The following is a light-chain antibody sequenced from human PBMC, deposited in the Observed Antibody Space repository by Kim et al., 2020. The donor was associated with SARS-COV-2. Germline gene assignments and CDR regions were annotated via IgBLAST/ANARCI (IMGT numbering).Light chain of an antibody. V-gene: IGLV3-1*01. CDR3: QVWDSSLVV. Sequence: SYELTQPPSVSVSPGQTASITCSGDKLGDKYACWYQQKPGQSPVLVIYQDSKRPSGIPERFSGSNSGNTATLTISGTQAMDEADYYCQVWDSSLVVFGGGTQLTVL. CDR2: QDS. J-gene: IGLJ2*01. CDR1: KLGDKY.